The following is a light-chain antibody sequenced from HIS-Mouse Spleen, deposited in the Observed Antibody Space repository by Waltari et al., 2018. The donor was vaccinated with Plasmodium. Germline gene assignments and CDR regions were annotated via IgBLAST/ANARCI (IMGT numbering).Light chain of an antibody. CDR1: SSDVGGYNY. J-gene: IGLJ2*01. CDR2: EVS. Sequence: QSALTQPPSASGSPGQSVTISCTGTSSDVGGYNYVSWYQQHPGKAPTLMIYEVSKRPAVVPERFSGSKCVNTASLTVSGLQAEDEADYYCSSYAGSNNLVFGGGTKLTVL. V-gene: IGLV2-8*01. CDR3: SSYAGSNNLV.